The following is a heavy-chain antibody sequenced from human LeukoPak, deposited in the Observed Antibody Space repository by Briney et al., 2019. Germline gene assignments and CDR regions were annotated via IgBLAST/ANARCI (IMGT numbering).Heavy chain of an antibody. CDR3: ARGQAYYDFWSGHSSPDY. J-gene: IGHJ4*02. CDR1: GGSLSGYY. V-gene: IGHV4-34*01. CDR2: INHSGSI. Sequence: PSETLSLTCAVYGGSLSGYYWSWIRQPPGKGLEWIGEINHSGSINYNPSLKSRVTISVDTSKNQFSLKLSSVTAADTAVYYCARGQAYYDFWSGHSSPDYWGQGTLVTVSS. D-gene: IGHD3-3*01.